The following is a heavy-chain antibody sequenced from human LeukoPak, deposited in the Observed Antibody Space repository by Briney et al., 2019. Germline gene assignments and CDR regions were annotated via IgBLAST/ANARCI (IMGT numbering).Heavy chain of an antibody. CDR2: IYPGGSDT. CDR3: ASLSKDRSFTDAFDI. V-gene: IGHV5-51*01. J-gene: IGHJ3*02. Sequence: GSSLQISCKASGYSFISCWIGLVRQLPGKGLEWMGIIYPGGSDTRYSPSFQGQVTISADKSISTASLQRSSLNASDTAMYYCASLSKDRSFTDAFDIWGKRTMVTVS. CDR1: GYSFISCW. D-gene: IGHD3-16*02.